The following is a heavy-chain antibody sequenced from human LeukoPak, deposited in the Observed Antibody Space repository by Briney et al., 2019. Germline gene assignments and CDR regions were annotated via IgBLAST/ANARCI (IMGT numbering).Heavy chain of an antibody. D-gene: IGHD3-10*01. CDR1: EGTFSSYT. V-gene: IGHV1-69*02. Sequence: SVKVSCKASEGTFSSYTISWVRQAPGQGLEWMGRIIPILGIANYAQKFQGRVTITADKSTSTAYMELSSLRSEDTAVYYCARGSGSGSYYNELGGYYWGQGTLVTVSS. J-gene: IGHJ4*02. CDR3: ARGSGSGSYYNELGGYY. CDR2: IIPILGIA.